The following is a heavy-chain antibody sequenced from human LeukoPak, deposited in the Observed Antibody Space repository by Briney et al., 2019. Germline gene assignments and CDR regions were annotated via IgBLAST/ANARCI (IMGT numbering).Heavy chain of an antibody. V-gene: IGHV3-11*01. CDR1: GFTFSDYY. CDR3: VREGSGYYFDY. J-gene: IGHJ4*02. D-gene: IGHD3-22*01. CDR2: ISSSGSTI. Sequence: KPGGSLRLSCAASGFTFSDYYMSWIRQAPGKGLEWVSYISSSGSTIYYADSVKGRFTVSRDNAKNSLYLQMNSLRTEDMALYFCVREGSGYYFDYWGQGTLVTVSS.